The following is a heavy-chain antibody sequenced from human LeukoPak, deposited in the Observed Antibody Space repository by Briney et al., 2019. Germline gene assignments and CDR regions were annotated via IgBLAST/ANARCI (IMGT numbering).Heavy chain of an antibody. V-gene: IGHV4-39*01. CDR1: GDSISSSSYY. CDR2: IYYNGST. Sequence: ASETLSLTCTVSGDSISSSSYYWGWIRQPPGKGLEWIGSIYYNGSTYYNPSLKSRVTISVHTSKNQFSLKLSSVTAADTAVYYCARQPMGSPPHYFDYWGQGTLVTVSS. D-gene: IGHD3-10*01. J-gene: IGHJ4*02. CDR3: ARQPMGSPPHYFDY.